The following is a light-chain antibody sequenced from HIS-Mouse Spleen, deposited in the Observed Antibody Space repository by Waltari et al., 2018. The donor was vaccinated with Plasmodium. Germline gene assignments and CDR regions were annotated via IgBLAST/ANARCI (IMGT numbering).Light chain of an antibody. CDR2: GAS. J-gene: IGKJ3*01. V-gene: IGKV3-15*01. CDR3: QQYNNWPFT. CDR1: QSVLSN. Sequence: EIVMTQSPATLPVSPGERATLSCRASQSVLSNLAWYQQQPGQAPRLLIYGASTRATGIPARFSGSGSGTEFTLTISSPQSEDFAVYYCQQYNNWPFTFGPGTKVDIK.